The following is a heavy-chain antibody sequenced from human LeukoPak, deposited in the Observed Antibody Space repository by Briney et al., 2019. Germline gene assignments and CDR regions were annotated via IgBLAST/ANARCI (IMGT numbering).Heavy chain of an antibody. D-gene: IGHD6-13*01. CDR1: GSTFGTYS. J-gene: IGHJ4*02. CDR2: IWYDGSNK. CDR3: ARAVGSWHFDY. V-gene: IGHV3-33*08. Sequence: GGSLRLSCAASGSTFGTYSMNWVRQAPGKGLEWVAVIWYDGSNKYYADSVKGRFTISRDNSKNTLYLQMNSLRAEDTAVYYCARAVGSWHFDYWGRGTLVTVSS.